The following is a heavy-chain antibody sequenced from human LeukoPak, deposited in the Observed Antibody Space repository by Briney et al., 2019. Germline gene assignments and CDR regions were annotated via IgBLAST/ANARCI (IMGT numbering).Heavy chain of an antibody. V-gene: IGHV3-23*01. CDR1: GFTFSSYE. CDR3: AKRGLAAALFR. J-gene: IGHJ4*02. Sequence: PGGSLRLSCAASGFTFSSYEMNWVRQAPGKGLEWVSAISGSGGSTYYADSVKGRSTISRDNSKNTLYLQMNSLRAEDTAVYYCAKRGLAAALFRWGQGTLVTVSS. CDR2: ISGSGGST. D-gene: IGHD6-13*01.